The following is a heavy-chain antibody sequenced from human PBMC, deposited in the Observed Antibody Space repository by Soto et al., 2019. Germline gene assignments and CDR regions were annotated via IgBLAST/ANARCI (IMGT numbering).Heavy chain of an antibody. V-gene: IGHV4-34*01. J-gene: IGHJ5*02. CDR3: ARLGGGSYYVGWFDP. Sequence: QVQLQQWGAGLLKPSETLSLTCAVYGGSFSGYYWSWIRQPPGKGLEWIGEINHSGSTNYNPSLKSRVTKTVDTSKNQFSLKQSSVTAADTAVYYCARLGGGSYYVGWFDPWGQGTPVTVSS. CDR2: INHSGST. D-gene: IGHD2-15*01. CDR1: GGSFSGYY.